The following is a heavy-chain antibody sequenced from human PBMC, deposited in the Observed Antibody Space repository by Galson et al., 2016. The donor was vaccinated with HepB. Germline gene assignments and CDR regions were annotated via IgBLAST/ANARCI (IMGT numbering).Heavy chain of an antibody. CDR3: ARCGYCISTSCDHPIDY. CDR2: INAGTGNT. Sequence: SVKVSCKASGYTFTSYAMHWVRQAPGQSLEWMAWINAGTGNTKYSQGLQGRVTITRDTPASTTYMELSSLGSEDTAVYYCARCGYCISTSCDHPIDYGGQGTLVTVSS. J-gene: IGHJ4*02. D-gene: IGHD2-2*03. V-gene: IGHV1-3*01. CDR1: GYTFTSYA.